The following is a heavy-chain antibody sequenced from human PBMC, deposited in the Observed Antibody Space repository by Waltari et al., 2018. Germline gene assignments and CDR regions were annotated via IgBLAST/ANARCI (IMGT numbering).Heavy chain of an antibody. J-gene: IGHJ3*01. CDR3: ALWESGWRAFRF. Sequence: QVQLQESAPALVKSSETLSPTCTVAGGPVRGYFLNWIRQAPGKGPGWIAYIRHTGDTKQNPSLKSRVTMSVDPSRNDFSLRLSSVTAADRAVYYCALWESGWRAFRFWGQGTLGTVS. V-gene: IGHV4-59*08. CDR2: IRHTGDT. D-gene: IGHD6-19*01. CDR1: GGPVRGYF.